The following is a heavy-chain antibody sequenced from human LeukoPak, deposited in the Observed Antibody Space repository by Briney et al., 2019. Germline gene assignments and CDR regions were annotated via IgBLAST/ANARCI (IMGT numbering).Heavy chain of an antibody. CDR1: GFTFNRCW. V-gene: IGHV3-21*01. CDR3: ARSWKRGTSCYY. J-gene: IGHJ4*02. CDR2: ISSSSSSYI. Sequence: GGSLRLSCVVSGFTFNRCWMNWVRQAPGKGLEWVSSISSSSSSYIYYADSVKGRFTISRDNAKNSLYLQMNSLRAEDTAVYYCARSWKRGTSCYYWGQGTLVTVSS. D-gene: IGHD2-2*01.